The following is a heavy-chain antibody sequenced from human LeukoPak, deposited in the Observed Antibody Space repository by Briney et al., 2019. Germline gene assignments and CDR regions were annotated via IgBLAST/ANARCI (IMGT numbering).Heavy chain of an antibody. Sequence: GGSLRLSCAASGLTFSSYAMSWVRQAAGKGLEWVSAISGSGGSTYYADSVKGRFTISRDNSKNTLYLQMNSLRAEDTAVYYCAKDQADIVVVPAAMEGVAFDIWGQGTMVTVSS. J-gene: IGHJ3*02. V-gene: IGHV3-23*01. CDR3: AKDQADIVVVPAAMEGVAFDI. CDR1: GLTFSSYA. D-gene: IGHD2-2*01. CDR2: ISGSGGST.